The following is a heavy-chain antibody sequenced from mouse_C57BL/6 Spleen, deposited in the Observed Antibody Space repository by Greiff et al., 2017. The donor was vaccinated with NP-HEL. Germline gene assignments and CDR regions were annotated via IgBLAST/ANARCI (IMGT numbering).Heavy chain of an antibody. Sequence: EVKVEESGGGLVKPGGSLKLSCAASGFTFSDYGMHWVRQAREKGLEWVAYISSGSSTIYYADTVKGRFTISRDNAKNTLFLQMTSLRSEDTAMYYCARNWDYFDYWGQGTTLTVSS. D-gene: IGHD4-1*01. CDR1: GFTFSDYG. V-gene: IGHV5-17*01. CDR2: ISSGSSTI. J-gene: IGHJ2*01. CDR3: ARNWDYFDY.